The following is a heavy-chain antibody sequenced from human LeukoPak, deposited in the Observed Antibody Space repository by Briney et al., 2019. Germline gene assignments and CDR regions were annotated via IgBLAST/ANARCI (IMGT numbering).Heavy chain of an antibody. D-gene: IGHD5-12*01. CDR3: ARELSGYESRVGYYSMDV. V-gene: IGHV1-69*01. Sequence: SVKVSCKASGGAFSSYAMSWVRQAPGQGLEWIGGIIPIFGTANYAQKFQGRVTITADESTSTAYMELSSLRSEDTAVYYCARELSGYESRVGYYSMDVWRKGTTVTVSS. CDR2: IIPIFGTA. J-gene: IGHJ6*03. CDR1: GGAFSSYA.